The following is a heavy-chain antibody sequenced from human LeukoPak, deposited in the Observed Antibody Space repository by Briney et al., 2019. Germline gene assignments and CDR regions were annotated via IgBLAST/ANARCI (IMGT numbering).Heavy chain of an antibody. Sequence: GGSLRLSCAASGFTFSSYSMNWVRQAPGKGLEWVSSISSSSSYIYYADSVKGRFTISRDNAKNSLYLQMNSLRAEDTAVYYCARTPHFQVVASPPSSNWFDPWGQGTLVTVSS. CDR3: ARTPHFQVVASPPSSNWFDP. CDR2: ISSSSSYI. J-gene: IGHJ5*02. D-gene: IGHD2-15*01. V-gene: IGHV3-21*01. CDR1: GFTFSSYS.